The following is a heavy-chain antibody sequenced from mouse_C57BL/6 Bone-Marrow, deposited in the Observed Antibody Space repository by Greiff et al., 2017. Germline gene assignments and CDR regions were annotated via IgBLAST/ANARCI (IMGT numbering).Heavy chain of an antibody. D-gene: IGHD1-1*01. J-gene: IGHJ3*01. V-gene: IGHV1-87*01. CDR2: GQGLEWIG. CDR3: SEDSAVYYCACDGLITRFAY. Sequence: QVQLQQSGPELARPWASVKISCQAFYTFSRRVHFAIRDTNYWLQWVKQRPGQGLEWIGAIYPGNGGTNYNQKFKGKATLTADQSASTAYMQLSSLTSEDSAVYYCACDGLITRFAYWGQGTLVTVSA. CDR1: YTFSRRVH.